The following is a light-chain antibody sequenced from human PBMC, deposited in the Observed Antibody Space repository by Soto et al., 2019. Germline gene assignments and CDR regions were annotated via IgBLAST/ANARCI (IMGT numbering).Light chain of an antibody. CDR3: QRYIDRWT. V-gene: IGKV3-15*01. J-gene: IGKJ1*01. Sequence: EIVMTQSPATQSVSPGERAILSCRASHSVSTALAWYQHKPGQAPRLLIYGASTRATGRPARFSGSGSGTEFTLTISRLQSEDFAVHCCQRYIDRWTVGQWTTVEI. CDR2: GAS. CDR1: HSVSTA.